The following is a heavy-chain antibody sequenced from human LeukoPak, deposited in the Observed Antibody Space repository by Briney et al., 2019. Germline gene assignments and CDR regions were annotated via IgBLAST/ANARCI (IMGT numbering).Heavy chain of an antibody. D-gene: IGHD3-22*01. V-gene: IGHV3-53*01. CDR1: GFTVSSNY. CDR2: IYSGGST. CDR3: ARTYYYDSSGYYPYYFDY. Sequence: PGGSLRLSCAASGFTVSSNYMSWVRQAPGKGLEWVSVIYSGGSTYYADSVKGRFTISRDNSKNTLYLQMNSLRAEDTAVYYCARTYYYDSSGYYPYYFDYWGPGTLVTVSS. J-gene: IGHJ4*02.